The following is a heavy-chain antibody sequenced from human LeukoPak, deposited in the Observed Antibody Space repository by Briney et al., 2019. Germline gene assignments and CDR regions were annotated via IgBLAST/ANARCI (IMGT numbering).Heavy chain of an antibody. CDR1: GFTFSSYA. Sequence: GGPLRLSCAASGFTFSSYAMSWVRQAPGKGLEWVSTISGSGGSTYYADSVKGRYTISRDSSKNTLYLQMNSLRAEDTAVYYCAKDRTYYYESRGYFDYWGQGTLVTVSS. J-gene: IGHJ4*02. D-gene: IGHD3-22*01. CDR2: ISGSGGST. V-gene: IGHV3-23*01. CDR3: AKDRTYYYESRGYFDY.